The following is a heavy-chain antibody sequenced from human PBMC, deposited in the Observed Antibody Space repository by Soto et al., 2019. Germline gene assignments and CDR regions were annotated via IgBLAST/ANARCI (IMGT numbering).Heavy chain of an antibody. CDR2: ISYDGSNK. J-gene: IGHJ4*02. D-gene: IGHD3-22*01. CDR1: GFTFSSYA. Sequence: GGSLRLSCAASGFTFSSYAMHWVRQAPGKGLEWVAVISYDGSNKYYADSVKGRFTISRDNSKNTLYLQMNSLRAEDTAVYYCARNFYYYDSSGYYSDWGQGTLVTVSS. V-gene: IGHV3-30-3*01. CDR3: ARNFYYYDSSGYYSD.